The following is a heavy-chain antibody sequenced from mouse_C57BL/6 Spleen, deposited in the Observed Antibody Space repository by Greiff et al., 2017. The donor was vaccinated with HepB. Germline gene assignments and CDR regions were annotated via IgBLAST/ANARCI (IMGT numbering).Heavy chain of an antibody. Sequence: VQLQQSGPELVKPGASVKISCKASGYTFTDYYMNWVKQSHGKSLEWIGDINPNNGGTSYNQKFKGKATLTVDKSSSTAYMELRSLTSEDSAVYYCASIDYYGSSYDDYWGQGTTLTVSS. CDR2: INPNNGGT. CDR3: ASIDYYGSSYDDY. D-gene: IGHD1-1*01. CDR1: GYTFTDYY. V-gene: IGHV1-26*01. J-gene: IGHJ2*01.